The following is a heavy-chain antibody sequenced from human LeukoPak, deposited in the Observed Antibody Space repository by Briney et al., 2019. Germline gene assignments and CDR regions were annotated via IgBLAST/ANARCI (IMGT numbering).Heavy chain of an antibody. Sequence: PGGSLRLSCVASGFTFRNFWMSWVRQSPGKGLEWVANIKQDGSEKYYVDSVKGRFTISRDNTKKSLYLQMNSLRVEDTAVYYCARGGDAFDIWGQGTMVTVSS. J-gene: IGHJ3*02. CDR3: ARGGDAFDI. CDR2: IKQDGSEK. CDR1: GFTFRNFW. V-gene: IGHV3-7*01.